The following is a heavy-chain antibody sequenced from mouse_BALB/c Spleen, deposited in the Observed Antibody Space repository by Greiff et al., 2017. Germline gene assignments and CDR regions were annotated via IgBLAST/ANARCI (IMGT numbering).Heavy chain of an antibody. CDR2: IWGGGST. CDR3: ARMGGNYENFDV. V-gene: IGHV2-6-4*01. J-gene: IGHJ1*01. Sequence: VKVVESGPGLVAPSQSLSITCTVSGFSLSRYSVHWVRQPPGKGLEWLGMIWGGGSTDYNSALKSRLSISKDNSKSQVFLKMNSLQTDDTAMYYCARMGGNYENFDVWGEGTTVTVSS. D-gene: IGHD2-1*01. CDR1: GFSLSRYS.